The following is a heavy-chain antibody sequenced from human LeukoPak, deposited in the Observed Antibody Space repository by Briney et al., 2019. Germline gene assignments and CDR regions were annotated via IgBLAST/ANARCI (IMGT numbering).Heavy chain of an antibody. CDR2: IYYSGCT. V-gene: IGHV4-39*01. D-gene: IGHD3-10*01. J-gene: IGHJ4*02. CDR1: VGSISSSSYY. Sequence: SETLSLTCTVSVGSISSSSYYLGWIRQPPGKGLEWIGSIYYSGCTYYNPSLKSRVTISVDTSKNQFSLKLSYVTAADTAVYYCARQILWFGNYDYWGQGTLVTVSS. CDR3: ARQILWFGNYDY.